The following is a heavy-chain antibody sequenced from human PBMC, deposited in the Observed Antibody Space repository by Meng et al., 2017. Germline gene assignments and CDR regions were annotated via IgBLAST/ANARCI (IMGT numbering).Heavy chain of an antibody. Sequence: SVKVSCKASGGTFSSYAISWVRQAPGQGLEWMGGIIPIFGTANYAQKFQGRVTITADESTSTAYMKLSSLRSEDTAVYYCASVTPSGYYYYGMDVWGQGTTVTVSS. CDR3: ASVTPSGYYYYGMDV. D-gene: IGHD6-19*01. V-gene: IGHV1-69*13. CDR2: IIPIFGTA. CDR1: GGTFSSYA. J-gene: IGHJ6*02.